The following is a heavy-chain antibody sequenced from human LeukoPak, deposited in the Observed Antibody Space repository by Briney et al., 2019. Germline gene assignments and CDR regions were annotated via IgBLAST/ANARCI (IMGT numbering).Heavy chain of an antibody. CDR1: GGSFSGYY. J-gene: IGHJ5*02. Sequence: SETLSLTCAVYGGSFSGYYWSWIRQPPGKGLEWIGEINHSGSTNYNPSLKSRVTISVDTSKNQFSLKLSSVTAADTAVYYCAKKKSSSIAARGGCFAPWGKGTLVTVSS. D-gene: IGHD6-6*01. CDR2: INHSGST. V-gene: IGHV4-34*01. CDR3: AKKKSSSIAARGGCFAP.